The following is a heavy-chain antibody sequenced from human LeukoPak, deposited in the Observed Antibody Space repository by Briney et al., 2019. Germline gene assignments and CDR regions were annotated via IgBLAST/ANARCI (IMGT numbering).Heavy chain of an antibody. CDR1: GFTFSSHW. J-gene: IGHJ4*02. D-gene: IGHD3-10*01. CDR2: INEDGREK. CDR3: ARAGDRGACDY. V-gene: IGHV3-7*01. Sequence: GGSLRLSCAASGFTFSSHWMSWVRQAPGKGLEWVANINEDGREKYHVDSVEGRFTVSRDNTKNSLFLQMDSLRTEDTAVYYCARAGDRGACDYCGQGILVTVSS.